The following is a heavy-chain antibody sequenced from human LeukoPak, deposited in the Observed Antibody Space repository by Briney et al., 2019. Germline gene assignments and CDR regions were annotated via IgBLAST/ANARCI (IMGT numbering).Heavy chain of an antibody. CDR2: TSPNSGDT. J-gene: IGHJ6*03. CDR3: ARAAIAVAGDYHYHYMDV. D-gene: IGHD6-19*01. CDR1: GCTFTGHY. Sequence: ASVKVSCKASGCTFTGHYMHWVRQAPGQGLEWMGWTSPNSGDTDYAQRFQGRVTMTRDTSISTAYMELSRLRSDDTAVYFCARAAIAVAGDYHYHYMDVWGKGTTVTVSS. V-gene: IGHV1-2*02.